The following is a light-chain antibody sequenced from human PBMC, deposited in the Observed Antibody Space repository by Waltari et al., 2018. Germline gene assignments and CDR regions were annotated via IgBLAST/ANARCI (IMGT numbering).Light chain of an antibody. CDR2: GAS. CDR3: QQYGSSPLT. Sequence: EIVLTQSPRTLSLSPGERATLSRSASQSVSSSYLAGYQQKPGQAPRLLIYGASSRATGIPDRVSGSGSGTDFTLTISRLEPEDFAVYYCQQYGSSPLTFGQGTKVEIK. CDR1: QSVSSSY. V-gene: IGKV3-20*01. J-gene: IGKJ1*01.